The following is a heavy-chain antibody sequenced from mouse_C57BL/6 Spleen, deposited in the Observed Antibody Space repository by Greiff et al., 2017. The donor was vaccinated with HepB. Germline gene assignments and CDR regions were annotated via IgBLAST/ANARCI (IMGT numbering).Heavy chain of an antibody. Sequence: QVQLKQPGAELVRPGSSVKLSCKASGYTFTSYWMHWVKQRPIQGLEWIGNIDPSDSETHYNQKFKDKATLTVDKSSSTAYMQLSSLTSEDSAVYYCAVCSYYGHYAMDYWGQGTSVTVSS. D-gene: IGHD1-1*01. CDR2: IDPSDSET. V-gene: IGHV1-52*01. CDR1: GYTFTSYW. J-gene: IGHJ4*01. CDR3: AVCSYYGHYAMDY.